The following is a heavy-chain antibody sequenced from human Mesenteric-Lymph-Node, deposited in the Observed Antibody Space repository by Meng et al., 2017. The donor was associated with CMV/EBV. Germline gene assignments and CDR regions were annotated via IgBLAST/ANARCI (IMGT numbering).Heavy chain of an antibody. J-gene: IGHJ4*02. CDR1: GDSISSDIYY. D-gene: IGHD5-12*01. V-gene: IGHV4-39*07. CDR3: ARERSPISLATGYEY. Sequence: SETLSLTCTVSGDSISSDIYYWDWIRQPPGKGLEWIGNIHYTGRTFYSPSLRGRLAISVDTSTNQFSLKLRSVTAADTAVYYCARERSPISLATGYEYWGQGRLVTVSS. CDR2: IHYTGRT.